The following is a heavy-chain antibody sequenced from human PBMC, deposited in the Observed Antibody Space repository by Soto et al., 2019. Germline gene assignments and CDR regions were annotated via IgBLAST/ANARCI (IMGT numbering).Heavy chain of an antibody. CDR3: ARDPYDFWSGYLLYYYGMDV. V-gene: IGHV1-2*02. J-gene: IGHJ6*02. Sequence: ASVKVSCKASGYTFTGYYMHWVRQAPGQGLEWMGWINPNSGGTNYAQKFQGRVTMTRDTSISTAYMEPSRLRSDDTAVYYCARDPYDFWSGYLLYYYGMDVWGQWTTVTVSS. CDR1: GYTFTGYY. D-gene: IGHD3-3*01. CDR2: INPNSGGT.